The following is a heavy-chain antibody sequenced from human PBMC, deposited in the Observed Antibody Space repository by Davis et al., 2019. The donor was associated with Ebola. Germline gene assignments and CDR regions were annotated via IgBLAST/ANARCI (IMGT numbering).Heavy chain of an antibody. J-gene: IGHJ4*02. CDR1: GFTFSDYY. V-gene: IGHV3-69-1*01. CDR2: ISGSNAI. D-gene: IGHD6-19*01. Sequence: GESLKISCTASGFTFSDYYMSWIRQAPGRGLEWLSYISGSNAIHYADSVKGRFTISRDNSKNTLYLQMNSLRAEDTAVYYCARERWLAHFDYWGQGTLVTVSS. CDR3: ARERWLAHFDY.